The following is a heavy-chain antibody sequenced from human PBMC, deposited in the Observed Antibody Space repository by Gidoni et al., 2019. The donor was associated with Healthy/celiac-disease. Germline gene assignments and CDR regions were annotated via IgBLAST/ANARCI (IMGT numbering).Heavy chain of an antibody. CDR2: IYYSGST. J-gene: IGHJ4*02. Sequence: LEWIGSIYYSGSTYYNPSLKSRVTISVDTSKNQFSLKLSSVTAADTAVYYCVGLGWYPKEYYFDYWGQGTLVTVSS. CDR3: VGLGWYPKEYYFDY. D-gene: IGHD2-21*01. V-gene: IGHV4-39*01.